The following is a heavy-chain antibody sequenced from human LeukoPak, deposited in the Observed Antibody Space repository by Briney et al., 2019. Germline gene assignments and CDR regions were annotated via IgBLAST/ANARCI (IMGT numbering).Heavy chain of an antibody. D-gene: IGHD3-10*01. CDR3: ARGKYGSGSYVPIFDY. J-gene: IGHJ4*02. CDR2: IYYSGST. V-gene: IGHV4-59*01. Sequence: SETLSLTCTVSGGSISSYYWSWIRQPPGKGLEWIGYIYYSGSTNYNPSLKSRVTISVDTSKNQFSLKLSSVTAADTAVYYCARGKYGSGSYVPIFDYWGQGTLVTDSS. CDR1: GGSISSYY.